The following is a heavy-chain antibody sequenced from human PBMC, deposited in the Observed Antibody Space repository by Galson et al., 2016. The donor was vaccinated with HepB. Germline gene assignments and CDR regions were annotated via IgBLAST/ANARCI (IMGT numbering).Heavy chain of an antibody. D-gene: IGHD3-3*01. CDR3: AREYYDFWSGYYRGNDY. V-gene: IGHV1-18*01. CDR1: GYTFTNYA. J-gene: IGHJ4*02. Sequence: VKVSCKASGYTFTNYAISWVRQAPGQGLEWMGWISAYNGNTNYAQKLQDRVTMTTDTSTSTAYMELRSLRSDDTAVYYCAREYYDFWSGYYRGNDYWGQGTLVTVSS. CDR2: ISAYNGNT.